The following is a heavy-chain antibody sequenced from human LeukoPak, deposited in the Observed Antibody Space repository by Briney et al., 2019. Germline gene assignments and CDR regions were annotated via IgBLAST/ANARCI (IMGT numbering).Heavy chain of an antibody. D-gene: IGHD3-9*01. V-gene: IGHV5-51*01. CDR2: IYPADSDT. Sequence: GESLKISCKGSGYSFTSYWIGWVRQMPGKGPEWMGIIYPADSDTRYSPSFRGQVSISADKSISTAYLQWSSLKASDTAMYYCARQDTNDWDSYFDYWGQGTLVTVSS. CDR1: GYSFTSYW. J-gene: IGHJ4*02. CDR3: ARQDTNDWDSYFDY.